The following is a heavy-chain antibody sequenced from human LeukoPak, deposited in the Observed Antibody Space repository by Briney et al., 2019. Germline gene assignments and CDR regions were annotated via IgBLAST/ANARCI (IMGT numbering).Heavy chain of an antibody. J-gene: IGHJ4*02. CDR3: AREGYSGYDLADY. CDR2: IYSGGST. V-gene: IGHV3-66*01. CDR1: GFTVSSNY. D-gene: IGHD5-12*01. Sequence: GGSLRLSCAASGFTVSSNYMSWVRQAPGMGLEWVSVIYSGGSTYYADSVKGRFTISRDNSKNTLYLQMNSLRAEDTAVYYCAREGYSGYDLADYWGQGTLVTVSS.